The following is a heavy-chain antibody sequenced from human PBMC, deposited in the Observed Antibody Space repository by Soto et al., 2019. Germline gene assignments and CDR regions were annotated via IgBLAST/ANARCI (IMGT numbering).Heavy chain of an antibody. Sequence: QLQLQESGSGLVKPSQTLSLTCAVSGGSISSGGYSWSWVRQPPGKGLEWIGYIYHSGSTYYNPFLXSXXTISVVRSKNQFSLKLSSVTAADTAVYYCARVPSPWGQGTLVTVSS. CDR2: IYHSGST. CDR1: GGSISSGGYS. CDR3: ARVPSP. V-gene: IGHV4-30-2*01. J-gene: IGHJ5*02.